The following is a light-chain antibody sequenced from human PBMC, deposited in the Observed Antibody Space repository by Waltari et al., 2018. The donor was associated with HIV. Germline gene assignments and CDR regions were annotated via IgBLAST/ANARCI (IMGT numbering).Light chain of an antibody. CDR2: DVS. CDR1: SSDVGAYNS. J-gene: IGLJ1*01. Sequence: QSALTQPASVSGSPGQSITFSCIGTSSDVGAYNSVSWYQQLPGKAPRLMIYDVSKRPSGVSSRFSGSKSGNTASLTISGLQADDEADYYCCSYAGSSTYVFGTGTKVTVL. V-gene: IGLV2-23*02. CDR3: CSYAGSSTYV.